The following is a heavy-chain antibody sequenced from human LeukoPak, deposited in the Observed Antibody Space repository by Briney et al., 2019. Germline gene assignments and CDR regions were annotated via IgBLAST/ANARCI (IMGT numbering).Heavy chain of an antibody. J-gene: IGHJ4*02. CDR3: ARQRGSGCLDY. V-gene: IGHV3-7*01. CDR1: RFTLSNYW. Sequence: GRSLRLSCAASRFTLSNYWMSCVSQAPGNGLEWVANIKQDGSETYYVDSVKGRFTISRDNAKNSLSLQMNSLRAEDTAVYYCARQRGSGCLDYWGQGTLVTVSS. D-gene: IGHD6-19*01. CDR2: IKQDGSET.